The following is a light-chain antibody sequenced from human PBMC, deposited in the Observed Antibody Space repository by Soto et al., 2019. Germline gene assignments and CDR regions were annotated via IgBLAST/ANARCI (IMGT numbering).Light chain of an antibody. CDR3: SGWDERLRGV. CDR2: QNA. Sequence: QSVLTQPPSVSGTPGQAVVISCSGSTSNIGTNYVYWFQQFPGTAPKLLIYQNAQRPSGVPERFSGSKSGTSASLAITGLRPEDEADYYCSGWDERLRGVFGRGTQLTVL. V-gene: IGLV1-47*01. CDR1: TSNIGTNY. J-gene: IGLJ3*02.